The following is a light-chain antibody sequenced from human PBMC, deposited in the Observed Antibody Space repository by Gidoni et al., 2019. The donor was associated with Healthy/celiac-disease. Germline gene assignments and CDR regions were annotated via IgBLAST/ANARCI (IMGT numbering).Light chain of an antibody. J-gene: IGKJ2*02. CDR2: DAS. CDR3: QQSYSTART. CDR1: QSISSY. V-gene: IGKV1-39*01. Sequence: DIQLTQSPSSLSASVGDRVTITCRASQSISSYLNWYQQKPGKDPKLLIDDASSLQSGVPSRVSGRGTGTDFTLTISSLQPEDFATYYCQQSYSTARTFGQGTKLEIK.